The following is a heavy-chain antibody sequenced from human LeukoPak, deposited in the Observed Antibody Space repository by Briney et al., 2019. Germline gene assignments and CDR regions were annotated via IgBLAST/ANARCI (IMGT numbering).Heavy chain of an antibody. J-gene: IGHJ5*02. Sequence: GGSLRLSCAASGFSFSDDAMHWVRQAPGKGPEWVAVIFHNGRNKYYADSVKGRFTISRDNSKNTLYLQMNSLRAEDTAVYYCARDYYDRSGYYRFDPWGQGTQVIVSS. V-gene: IGHV3-30*03. D-gene: IGHD3-22*01. CDR1: GFSFSDDA. CDR3: ARDYYDRSGYYRFDP. CDR2: IFHNGRNK.